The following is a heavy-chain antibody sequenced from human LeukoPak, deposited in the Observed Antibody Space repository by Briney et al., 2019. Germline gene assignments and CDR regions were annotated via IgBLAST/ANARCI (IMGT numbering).Heavy chain of an antibody. D-gene: IGHD2-15*01. J-gene: IGHJ6*03. CDR2: FDPEDGET. CDR3: ATFSVLCSGGSCYSLRYYYYYMDV. CDR1: GYTLTELS. V-gene: IGHV1-24*01. Sequence: GASVKVSCKVSGYTLTELSMHRVRQAPGKGLEWMGGFDPEDGETIYAQKFQGRVTMTEDTSTDTAYMELSSLRSEDTAVYYCATFSVLCSGGSCYSLRYYYYYMDVWGKGTTVTVSS.